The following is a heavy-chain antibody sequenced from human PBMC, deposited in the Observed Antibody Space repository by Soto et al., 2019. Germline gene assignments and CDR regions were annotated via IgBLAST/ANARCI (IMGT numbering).Heavy chain of an antibody. J-gene: IGHJ4*02. V-gene: IGHV3-23*01. CDR2: ISGSGGST. CDR3: ARGFSAGKGSPSDF. Sequence: PGGSLSLSCAASGFTFSSFAMSWVRQAPGKGLDWVSAISGSGGSTYSADSVKGRFTISRDNSKNTLYLQMSSLRAEDTAVYYCARGFSAGKGSPSDFWGQGYPVTVSS. D-gene: IGHD6-13*01. CDR1: GFTFSSFA.